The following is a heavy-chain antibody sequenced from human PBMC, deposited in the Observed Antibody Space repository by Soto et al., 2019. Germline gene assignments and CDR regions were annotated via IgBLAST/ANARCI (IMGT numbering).Heavy chain of an antibody. CDR3: ATDRGGGDIVQYNYYSGLDV. V-gene: IGHV1-24*01. CDR2: FDPEDGET. J-gene: IGHJ6*02. D-gene: IGHD3-16*02. Sequence: QVQLVQSGAEVKKPGASVKVSCKVSGYTLTELSMHWVRQAPGKGLEWMGSFDPEDGETIYAQKFQGRVTMTENISTATAYMELSNLRSEDTAVYYCATDRGGGDIVQYNYYSGLDVWGQGTTVTVSS. CDR1: GYTLTELS.